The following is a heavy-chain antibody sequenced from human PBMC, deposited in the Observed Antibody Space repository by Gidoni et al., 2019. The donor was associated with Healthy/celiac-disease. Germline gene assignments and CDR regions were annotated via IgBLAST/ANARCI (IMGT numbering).Heavy chain of an antibody. CDR1: GFHFRNSW. D-gene: IGHD6-13*01. CDR2: IKSKTDGGTT. CDR3: TTEGIAAPPGAFDI. J-gene: IGHJ3*02. Sequence: EVQLVESGGGLVKPGGSLRLSFAASGFHFRNSWMSWVRQAPGKGLEWVGRIKSKTDGGTTDYAAPVKGRFTISRDDSKNTLYLQMNSLKTEDTAVYYCTTEGIAAPPGAFDIWGQGTMVTVSS. V-gene: IGHV3-15*01.